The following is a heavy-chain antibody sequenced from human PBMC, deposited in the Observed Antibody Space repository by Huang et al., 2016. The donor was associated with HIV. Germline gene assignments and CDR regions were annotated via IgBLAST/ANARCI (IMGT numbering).Heavy chain of an antibody. J-gene: IGHJ4*02. V-gene: IGHV5-51*01. CDR2: ISPGDSDA. CDR1: GYSFTNYW. Sequence: EVQLVQSGPEVKKPGESLKISCRVSGYSFTNYWIGWVRQMPGKGLEWMAIISPGDSDAAYNPAVRGQVTIAADKSINTAHLQWDSLKTSDSAIYYCARRGFNTGSSPDSWGQGTLVTVSS. CDR3: ARRGFNTGSSPDS. D-gene: IGHD1-26*01.